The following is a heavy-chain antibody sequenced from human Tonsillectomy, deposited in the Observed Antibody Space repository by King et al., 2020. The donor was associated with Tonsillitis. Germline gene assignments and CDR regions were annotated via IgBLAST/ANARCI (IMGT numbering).Heavy chain of an antibody. Sequence: VQLQESGPGLVKPSETLSLTCTVSGGSISSYYWSWIRKPAGKGLEWIGRIYTSGSTNYNPSLKSRVTMSVDTSKNQFSLKLSSVTAADTAVYYCARDGGGIVVVSDAFDIWGQGTMVTVSS. CDR1: GGSISSYY. V-gene: IGHV4-4*07. CDR2: IYTSGST. J-gene: IGHJ3*02. CDR3: ARDGGGIVVVSDAFDI. D-gene: IGHD3-22*01.